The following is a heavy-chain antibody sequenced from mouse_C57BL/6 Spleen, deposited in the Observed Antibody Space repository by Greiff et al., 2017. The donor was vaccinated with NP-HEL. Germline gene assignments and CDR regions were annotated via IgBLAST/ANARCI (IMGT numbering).Heavy chain of an antibody. V-gene: IGHV1-42*01. CDR3: AHYDGYHYAMDY. CDR1: GYSFTGYY. Sequence: VQLQQSGPELVKPGASVKISCKASGYSFTGYYMNWVKQSPEKSLEWIGEINPSTGGTTYNQKFKAKATLTVDKSSSTAYMQLKSLTSEDSAVYYCAHYDGYHYAMDYWGQGTSVTVSS. D-gene: IGHD2-3*01. J-gene: IGHJ4*01. CDR2: INPSTGGT.